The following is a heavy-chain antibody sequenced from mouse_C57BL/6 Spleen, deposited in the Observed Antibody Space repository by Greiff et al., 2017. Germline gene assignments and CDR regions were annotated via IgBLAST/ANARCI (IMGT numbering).Heavy chain of an antibody. CDR2: SDPSDSET. J-gene: IGHJ2*01. Sequence: QVQLQQPGAELVRPGSSVKLSCKASGYTFTSYWMHWVKQRPIQGLEWIGNSDPSDSETHYNQKFKDKATLTVDKSSSTAYMQLNSLTSEDSAVYYCARTGTGNYFDYWGQGTTLTVSS. D-gene: IGHD4-1*01. V-gene: IGHV1-52*01. CDR1: GYTFTSYW. CDR3: ARTGTGNYFDY.